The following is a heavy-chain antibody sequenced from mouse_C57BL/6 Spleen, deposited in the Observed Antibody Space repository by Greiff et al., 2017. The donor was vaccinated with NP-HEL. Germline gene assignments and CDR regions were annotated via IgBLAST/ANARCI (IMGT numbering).Heavy chain of an antibody. D-gene: IGHD2-3*01. Sequence: EVQLQQSGPELVKPGASVKISCKASGYTFTDYYMNWVKQSHGKSLEWIGDINPNNGGTSYNQKLKGKATLTVDKSSSTAYMELRSLTSEDSAVYYCARSGYYPLLFDYWGQGTTLTVSS. V-gene: IGHV1-26*01. J-gene: IGHJ2*01. CDR1: GYTFTDYY. CDR3: ARSGYYPLLFDY. CDR2: INPNNGGT.